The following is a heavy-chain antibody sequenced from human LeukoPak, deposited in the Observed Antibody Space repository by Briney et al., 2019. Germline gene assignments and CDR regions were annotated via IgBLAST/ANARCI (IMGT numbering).Heavy chain of an antibody. V-gene: IGHV3-23*01. CDR3: AKDGGGNTDAFEI. CDR2: ISGSGGST. CDR1: GFTFSSYW. J-gene: IGHJ3*02. Sequence: GGSLRLSCAASGFTFSSYWMHWVRQAPGKGLEWVSAISGSGGSTYYADSVKGRFTISRDNSKNTLYLQMNSLRAEDTAVYYCAKDGGGNTDAFEIWGQGTMVTVSS. D-gene: IGHD2-15*01.